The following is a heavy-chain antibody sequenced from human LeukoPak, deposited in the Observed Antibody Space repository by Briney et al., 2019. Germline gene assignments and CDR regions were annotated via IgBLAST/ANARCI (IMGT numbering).Heavy chain of an antibody. CDR2: IYSGGST. CDR3: AREMEGGALDL. D-gene: IGHD3-16*01. Sequence: PGGPLRLSCAAHGFTVSSNYMNWVRQAPGKGLEWVSVIYSGGSTYYADSVKGRFTISRDNAKNTLYLQMNTLRAEDTAVYYCAREMEGGALDLWGQGTXVSVSS. CDR1: GFTVSSNY. J-gene: IGHJ5*02. V-gene: IGHV3-53*01.